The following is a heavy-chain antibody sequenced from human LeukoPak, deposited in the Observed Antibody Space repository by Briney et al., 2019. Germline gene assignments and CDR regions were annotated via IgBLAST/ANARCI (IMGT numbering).Heavy chain of an antibody. CDR3: AKANWVSNADAVW. Sequence: GGSLGLSCAASGFTFSSYGMSWVRQAPGKGLEWVSSISGSGGNTYYADSVKGRFTLSRDDSRNTVYLQLNNLRVDDTAIYYCAKANWVSNADAVWWGQGTQVTVSS. CDR1: GFTFSSYG. V-gene: IGHV3-23*01. CDR2: ISGSGGNT. J-gene: IGHJ4*02. D-gene: IGHD1-1*01.